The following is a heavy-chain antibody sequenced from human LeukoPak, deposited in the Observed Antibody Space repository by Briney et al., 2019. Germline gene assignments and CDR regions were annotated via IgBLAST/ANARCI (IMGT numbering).Heavy chain of an antibody. V-gene: IGHV1-2*02. J-gene: IGHJ5*02. CDR2: INPNSGGT. D-gene: IGHD2-21*01. CDR1: GHTFTDYY. Sequence: ASVKVSCKTSGHTFTDYYLHWVRQAPGQGLEWMGWINPNSGGTSSAQKFQGRFTMTRDTSITTVYMEVAWLTSEDTAIYYCARADRLDGAPYLIGPWGQGTLVTVSS. CDR3: ARADRLDGAPYLIGP.